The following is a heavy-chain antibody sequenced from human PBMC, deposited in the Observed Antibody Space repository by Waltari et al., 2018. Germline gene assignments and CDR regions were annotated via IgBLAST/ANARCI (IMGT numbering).Heavy chain of an antibody. J-gene: IGHJ5*01. D-gene: IGHD3-9*01. Sequence: QVQLVESGGGVVKPGRSLRLSCEASGFRFREYGMHWVRQAPGKGLEWVGIVLYDGSQKFYAESVKGRFSISRDNSKNMVYLQMNSLTGADSAVYYCVKDLNLHFDFWGQGTPVNVSS. CDR1: GFRFREYG. CDR2: VLYDGSQK. V-gene: IGHV3-30*18. CDR3: VKDLNLHFDF.